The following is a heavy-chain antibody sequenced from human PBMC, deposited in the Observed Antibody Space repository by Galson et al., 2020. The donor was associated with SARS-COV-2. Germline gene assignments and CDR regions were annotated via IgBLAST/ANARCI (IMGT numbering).Heavy chain of an antibody. CDR1: GYNFTGYY. D-gene: IGHD3-3*01. J-gene: IGHJ5*02. V-gene: IGHV1-2*02. Sequence: ASVKVSCKTSGYNFTGYYIHWVRQAPGQGLEWMGWIKSNSGGTKYAQKFQGRVTMTRDTSLSTAHMELSRLSSDDTAIYYCARSAGDFWSGYVNWFDPWGQGTLVSVSS. CDR3: ARSAGDFWSGYVNWFDP. CDR2: IKSNSGGT.